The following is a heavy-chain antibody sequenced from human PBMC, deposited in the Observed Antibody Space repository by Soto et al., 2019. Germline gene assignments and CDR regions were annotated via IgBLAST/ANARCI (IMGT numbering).Heavy chain of an antibody. J-gene: IGHJ6*02. CDR3: ARHPAIAARPEYYYGMDV. D-gene: IGHD6-6*01. Sequence: GESLKISCKGSGYSFTSYWIGWVRQMPGKGLEWMGVIYPGDSDTRYSPSFQGQVTISADQSISTAYLQWSRLKDSDTAMYYCARHPAIAARPEYYYGMDVWGQGTTAPVSS. V-gene: IGHV5-51*01. CDR1: GYSFTSYW. CDR2: IYPGDSDT.